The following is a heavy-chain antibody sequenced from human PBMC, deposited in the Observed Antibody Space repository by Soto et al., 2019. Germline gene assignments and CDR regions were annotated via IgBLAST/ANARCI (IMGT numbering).Heavy chain of an antibody. D-gene: IGHD5-18*01. Sequence: SETLSLTCTVSGGSISSSSYYWGWIRQPPGKGLEWIGSIYYSGSTYYNPSLKSRVTISVDTSKNQFSLKLSSVTAADTAVYYCASRVDTAMVEYYYYYYMDVWGKGTTVTVSS. CDR1: GGSISSSSYY. J-gene: IGHJ6*03. CDR3: ASRVDTAMVEYYYYYYMDV. V-gene: IGHV4-39*01. CDR2: IYYSGST.